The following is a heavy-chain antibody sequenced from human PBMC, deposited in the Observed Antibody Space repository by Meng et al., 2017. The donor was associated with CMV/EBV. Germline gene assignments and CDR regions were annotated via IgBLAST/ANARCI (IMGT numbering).Heavy chain of an antibody. Sequence: GGSLRPSCAASGFTSSSYAMHWARQAPGKGLEWVAVISYDGSNKYYADSVKGRFTISRDNSKNTLYLQMNSLRAEDTAVYYCARTYYYDSSGYYYEDDAFDIWGQGTMVTVSS. CDR1: GFTSSSYA. CDR3: ARTYYYDSSGYYYEDDAFDI. J-gene: IGHJ3*02. V-gene: IGHV3-30*04. CDR2: ISYDGSNK. D-gene: IGHD3-22*01.